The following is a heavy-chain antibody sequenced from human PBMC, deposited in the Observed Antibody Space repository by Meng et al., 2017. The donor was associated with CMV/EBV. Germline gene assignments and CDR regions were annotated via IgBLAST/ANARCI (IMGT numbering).Heavy chain of an antibody. D-gene: IGHD3-3*01. CDR2: INSDGSST. CDR1: GFTFSSYW. J-gene: IGHJ4*02. Sequence: GGSLRLSCAASGFTFSSYWMHWVRQAPGKGLVWVSRINSDGSSTSYADSVKGRFTISRDNAKNTLYLKMNSLRTEDTAIYYCARAKDDFWSGFDYWGQGTMVTVSS. V-gene: IGHV3-74*01. CDR3: ARAKDDFWSGFDY.